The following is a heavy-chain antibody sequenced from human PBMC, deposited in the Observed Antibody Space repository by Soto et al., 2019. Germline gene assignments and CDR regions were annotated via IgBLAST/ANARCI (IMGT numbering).Heavy chain of an antibody. V-gene: IGHV3-11*01. D-gene: IGHD2-21*01. Sequence: GGSLRLTCAASGFNFNHYTMTWVRQVPGKGLEWVSYISSSDSTIYYADSVKGRFTISRDNAKNSLYLQMNSLRAEDTAMYYCASLYCGGDCYVAYWGQGTLVTVSS. CDR2: ISSSDSTI. J-gene: IGHJ4*02. CDR1: GFNFNHYT. CDR3: ASLYCGGDCYVAY.